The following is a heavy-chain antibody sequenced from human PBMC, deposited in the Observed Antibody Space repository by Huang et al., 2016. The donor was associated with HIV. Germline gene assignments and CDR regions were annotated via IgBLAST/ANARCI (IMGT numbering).Heavy chain of an antibody. Sequence: QLQLQQSGPGLVKPSETLSLTCSVSGGSISSSGYYWEWIRQPPGKGLECVGSIFDPGTGYYNPSLKSRATISIDPSENRCSLNLTSVTAADTALYFCARHRTSSYIDSWGRGSLVTVSS. V-gene: IGHV4-39*01. D-gene: IGHD3-10*01. J-gene: IGHJ4*02. CDR1: GGSISSSGYY. CDR2: IFDPGTG. CDR3: ARHRTSSYIDS.